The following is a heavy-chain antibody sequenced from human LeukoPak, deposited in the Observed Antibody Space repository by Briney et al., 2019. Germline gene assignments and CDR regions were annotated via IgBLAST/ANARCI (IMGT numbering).Heavy chain of an antibody. V-gene: IGHV1-69*04. Sequence: SVKVSCKASGGTFSSYAISWVRQAPGQELEWMGRIIPILGIANYAQKLQGRVTMTTDTSTSTAYMELRSLRSDDTAVYYCAREDQETVDYWGQGTLVTVSS. CDR3: AREDQETVDY. J-gene: IGHJ4*02. CDR1: GGTFSSYA. D-gene: IGHD2-2*01. CDR2: IIPILGIA.